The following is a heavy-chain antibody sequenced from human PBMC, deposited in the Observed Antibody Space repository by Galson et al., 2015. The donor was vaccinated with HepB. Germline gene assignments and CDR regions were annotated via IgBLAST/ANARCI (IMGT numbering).Heavy chain of an antibody. D-gene: IGHD5-18*01. J-gene: IGHJ4*02. V-gene: IGHV1-24*01. CDR3: AAIQGEKSPGGLDN. CDR1: GYTLTELS. Sequence: SVKVSCKVSGYTLTELSMHWVRQAPGKGLEWMGGFDREDGESIYAQKFQGRVTMTEDTSADTAYMEMSSLRSEDTAVYYCAAIQGEKSPGGLDNWGQGTLVTVSS. CDR2: FDREDGES.